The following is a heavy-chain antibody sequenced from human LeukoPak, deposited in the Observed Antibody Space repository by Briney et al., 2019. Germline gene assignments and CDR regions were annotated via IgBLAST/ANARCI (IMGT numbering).Heavy chain of an antibody. CDR3: ARVRAPTGTSGEYYFDY. V-gene: IGHV4-59*12. CDR1: GGSISTYF. Sequence: SETLSLTCTVSGGSISTYFWSWIRQPPGKGLEWIGYVHYSGSTNYNPSLKSRVTTSLDTSKNQFSLKLSSVTAADTAAYYCARVRAPTGTSGEYYFDYWGQGTLVTVSS. D-gene: IGHD3-10*01. CDR2: VHYSGST. J-gene: IGHJ4*02.